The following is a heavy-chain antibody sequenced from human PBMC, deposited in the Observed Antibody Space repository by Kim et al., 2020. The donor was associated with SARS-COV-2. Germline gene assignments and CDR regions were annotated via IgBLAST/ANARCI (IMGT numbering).Heavy chain of an antibody. CDR2: RT. CDR3: ARGVYGAYFDY. J-gene: IGHJ4*02. V-gene: IGHV4-61*03. Sequence: RTEYVPSLGSRVTISLDTSQSHFSLKLSSVTAADTAVYYCARGVYGAYFDYWGQGILVTVSS. D-gene: IGHD4-17*01.